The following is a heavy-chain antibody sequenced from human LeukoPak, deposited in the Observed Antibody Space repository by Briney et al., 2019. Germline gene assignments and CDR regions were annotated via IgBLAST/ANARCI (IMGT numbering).Heavy chain of an antibody. V-gene: IGHV1-2*06. D-gene: IGHD2-21*02. CDR3: ARAKIVVVTAAPVDY. Sequence: ASVKVSCKASGYTFTGYYMHWVRQAPGQGLEWMGRITPNSGGTNYAQKFQGRVTMTRDTSISTAYMELSRLRSDDTAVYYCARAKIVVVTAAPVDYWGQGTLVTVSS. CDR2: ITPNSGGT. CDR1: GYTFTGYY. J-gene: IGHJ4*02.